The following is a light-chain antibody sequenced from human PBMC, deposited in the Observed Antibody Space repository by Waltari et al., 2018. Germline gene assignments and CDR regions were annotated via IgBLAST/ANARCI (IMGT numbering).Light chain of an antibody. J-gene: IGLJ3*02. CDR3: QSGGHGTWV. Sequence: QLVLTQSPSASASLGASVKLTCTLDSGHSTHIIASPQQQPQKGPRYLMKVNSDGSHSKGDEIPDRFSGSSSSSGTERYLTISSVQSEDEADYYCQSGGHGTWVFGGGTKLTVL. CDR2: VNSDGSH. V-gene: IGLV4-69*02. CDR1: SGHSTHI.